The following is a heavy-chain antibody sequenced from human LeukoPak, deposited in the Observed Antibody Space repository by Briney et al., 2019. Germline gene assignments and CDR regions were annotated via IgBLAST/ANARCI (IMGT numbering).Heavy chain of an antibody. Sequence: PGGSLRLSCAASGFTFSSYGMHWVRQAPGKGLEWVAVIWYDGSNKYYADSVKGRFTISRDNSKNTLYLQMNNLGAEDTAVYYCAKVTSAGSCYQSDYWGQGTLVTVSS. CDR1: GFTFSSYG. V-gene: IGHV3-33*06. J-gene: IGHJ4*02. D-gene: IGHD2-15*01. CDR3: AKVTSAGSCYQSDY. CDR2: IWYDGSNK.